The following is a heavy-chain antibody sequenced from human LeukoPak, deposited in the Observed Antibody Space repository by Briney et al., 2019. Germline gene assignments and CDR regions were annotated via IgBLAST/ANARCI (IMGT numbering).Heavy chain of an antibody. D-gene: IGHD5-12*01. CDR1: GFTFSRYW. J-gene: IGHJ4*02. Sequence: GGSLRLSCTASGFTFSRYWMTWVRQAPGKGLEWVANIKEDGSAKYYVDSMKGRFTISRDSAKNSLYLQINSLRAEDTAVYYCARDSPGYGGYSYWGQGTLVTVSS. CDR3: ARDSPGYGGYSY. CDR2: IKEDGSAK. V-gene: IGHV3-7*04.